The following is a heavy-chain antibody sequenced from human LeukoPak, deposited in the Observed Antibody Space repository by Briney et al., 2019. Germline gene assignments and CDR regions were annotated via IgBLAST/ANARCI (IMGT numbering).Heavy chain of an antibody. Sequence: PGGSLRLSCAASGFTFSNYAMSWVRQAPGKGLEWVSAITGSRGGTYYADSVKGRFTISRENSKNTLYLQVNSLRAEDTAVYYCVKWGDYDVLTGYYDPDYWGQRSLVTVSS. CDR1: GFTFSNYA. CDR2: ITGSRGGT. CDR3: VKWGDYDVLTGYYDPDY. V-gene: IGHV3-23*01. J-gene: IGHJ4*02. D-gene: IGHD3-9*01.